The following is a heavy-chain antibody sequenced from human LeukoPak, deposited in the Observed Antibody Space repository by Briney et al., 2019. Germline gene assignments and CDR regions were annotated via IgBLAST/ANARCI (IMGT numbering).Heavy chain of an antibody. J-gene: IGHJ4*02. CDR1: GVTFSSYA. V-gene: IGHV3-23*01. CDR2: ISGSGDRT. Sequence: GGSLRLSCAASGVTFSSYAMSWGRHAPGKGLEWVSVISGSGDRTHYADSVKGRFTISRDISKNTVYLQMNSLRAEDSAVYLCAKAGSIAVFWSGYDYWGQGTLVTVSS. CDR3: AKAGSIAVFWSGYDY. D-gene: IGHD3-3*01.